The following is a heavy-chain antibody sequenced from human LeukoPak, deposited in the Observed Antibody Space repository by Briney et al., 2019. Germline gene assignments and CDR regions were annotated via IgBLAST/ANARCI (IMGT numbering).Heavy chain of an antibody. J-gene: IGHJ4*02. CDR3: ARASRDGYNYRNYFDY. CDR1: GGSISSYY. Sequence: SETLSLTCTVSGGSISSYYWSWIRQPPGMGLEWIGYIYYSGSTNYNPSLKSRVTISVDTSKNQFSLKLSSVTAADTAVYYCARASRDGYNYRNYFDYWGQGTLVTVSS. CDR2: IYYSGST. D-gene: IGHD5-24*01. V-gene: IGHV4-59*01.